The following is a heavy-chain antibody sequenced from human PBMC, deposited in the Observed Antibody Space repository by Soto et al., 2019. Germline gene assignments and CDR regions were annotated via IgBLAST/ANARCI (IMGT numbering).Heavy chain of an antibody. V-gene: IGHV4-39*01. Sequence: SQTLSLTCTVSGGFFTSNNNYWGWIRQPPGKGLEWIGSIYYSGATHYNPSLESRITMSVDTSRHQFSLNLKSVSAAETAVYYCAGVDVLTIVETATRDYYYAMHVWGQGTAVTVSS. CDR3: AGVDVLTIVETATRDYYYAMHV. D-gene: IGHD3-9*01. J-gene: IGHJ6*02. CDR1: GGFFTSNNNY. CDR2: IYYSGAT.